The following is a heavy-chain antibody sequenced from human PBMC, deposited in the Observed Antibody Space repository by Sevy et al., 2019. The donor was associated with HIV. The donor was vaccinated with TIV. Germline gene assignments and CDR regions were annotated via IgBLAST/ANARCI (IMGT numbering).Heavy chain of an antibody. V-gene: IGHV3-23*01. D-gene: IGHD3-22*01. CDR3: AKDRYYDSSGFYVWDY. J-gene: IGHJ4*02. CDR2: IRGSGGST. CDR1: GFTFSSYT. Sequence: GGSLRLSCAASGFTFSSYTMSWVRQAPGKGLEWVSAIRGSGGSTYYAGSAQGRFTISRDNSKNTLYLKMDSLRAEDMAVYYCAKDRYYDSSGFYVWDYWGQGTLVTVSS.